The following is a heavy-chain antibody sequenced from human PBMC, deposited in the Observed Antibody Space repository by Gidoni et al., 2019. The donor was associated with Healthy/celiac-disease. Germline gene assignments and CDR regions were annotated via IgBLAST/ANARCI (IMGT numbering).Heavy chain of an antibody. V-gene: IGHV3-30*18. CDR3: AKDRAMVRGVIYYYYYGMDV. Sequence: VQPVESGGGVVKAGRFLGLPCAASGFNLGSLCMPWVRQAPGKGLEWVAVISYNGSNQYNADSVKGRFTISIENSKTTLYLQMNSLRAEDKAVYYCAKDRAMVRGVIYYYYYGMDVWGQGTTVTVSS. CDR1: GFNLGSLC. J-gene: IGHJ6*02. CDR2: ISYNGSNQ. D-gene: IGHD3-10*01.